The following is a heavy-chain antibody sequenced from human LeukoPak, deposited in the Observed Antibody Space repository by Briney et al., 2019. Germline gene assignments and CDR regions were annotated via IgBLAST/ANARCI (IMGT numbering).Heavy chain of an antibody. D-gene: IGHD3-3*01. CDR1: GFTFSDYY. CDR3: ARFGFFPDY. J-gene: IGHJ4*02. V-gene: IGHV3-11*04. CDR2: ISNSDSTI. Sequence: GGSLRLSCAASGFTFSDYYMSWIRQAPGKGLEWASYISNSDSTIYYADSVKGRFTISRDNAKNSLYLQMNNLRAEDTALYFCARFGFFPDYWGQGTLVTVSS.